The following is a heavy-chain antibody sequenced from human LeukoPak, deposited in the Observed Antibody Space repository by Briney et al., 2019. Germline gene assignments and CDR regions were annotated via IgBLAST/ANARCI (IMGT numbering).Heavy chain of an antibody. V-gene: IGHV4-61*02. J-gene: IGHJ4*02. D-gene: IGHD3-22*01. CDR1: GGSISSGSYY. CDR2: IYTSGST. Sequence: PSQTLSLTCTVSGGSISSGSYYWSWIRQPAGKGLEWIGRIYTSGSTNYNPSLKSRVTISVDTSKNQFSLKLSSVTAADTAVYYCAGARPAYCDSSGYYYLWGQGTLVTVSS. CDR3: AGARPAYCDSSGYYYL.